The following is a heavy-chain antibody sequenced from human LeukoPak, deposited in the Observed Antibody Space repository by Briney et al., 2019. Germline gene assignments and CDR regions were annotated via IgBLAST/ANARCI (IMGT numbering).Heavy chain of an antibody. Sequence: AAETLSLTCAVYGGSFSGYYWSWIRQPPGKGLDWIGEINHSGSTNYNPSLKSRVTISVDTSKNHFSLKLSSVTAADTAVYYCARGGYSYGYRQSNWFDPWGQGTLVTVSS. D-gene: IGHD5-18*01. J-gene: IGHJ5*02. CDR3: ARGGYSYGYRQSNWFDP. V-gene: IGHV4-34*01. CDR1: GGSFSGYY. CDR2: INHSGST.